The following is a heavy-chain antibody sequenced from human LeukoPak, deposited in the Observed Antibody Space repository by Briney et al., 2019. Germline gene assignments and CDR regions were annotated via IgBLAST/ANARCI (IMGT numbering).Heavy chain of an antibody. CDR3: AKDGKYCSGGRCYFAY. J-gene: IGHJ4*02. CDR2: ISYDGSNK. V-gene: IGHV3-30-3*01. Sequence: GGSLRLSCAASGFTFSSYAMHWVRQAPGKGLEWVAVISYDGSNKYYADSVKGRFTISRDNSKNTLYLQMDSLKVEDTAVYYCAKDGKYCSGGRCYFAYWGQGTLVTVSS. D-gene: IGHD2-15*01. CDR1: GFTFSSYA.